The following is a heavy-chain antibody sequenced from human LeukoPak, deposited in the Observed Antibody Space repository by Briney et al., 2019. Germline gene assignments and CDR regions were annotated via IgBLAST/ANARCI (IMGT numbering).Heavy chain of an antibody. V-gene: IGHV1-8*01. D-gene: IGHD5-12*01. CDR1: GYTFTSYD. J-gene: IGHJ6*02. CDR2: MNPNSGNT. CDR3: ARGGGYSGYDEDGLNYYGMDV. Sequence: ASVKVSCKASGYTFTSYDIDWVRQAPGQGLEWMGWMNPNSGNTGYAQKFQGRVTMTRNTSISTAYMELSSLRSEDTAVYYCARGGGYSGYDEDGLNYYGMDVWGQGTTVTVSS.